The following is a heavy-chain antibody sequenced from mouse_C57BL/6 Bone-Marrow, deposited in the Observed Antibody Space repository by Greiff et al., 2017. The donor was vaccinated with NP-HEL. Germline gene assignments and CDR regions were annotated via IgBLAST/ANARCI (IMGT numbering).Heavy chain of an antibody. D-gene: IGHD2-2*01. V-gene: IGHV1-53*01. J-gene: IGHJ1*03. CDR3: AGEGRGLRHGYWYFDV. Sequence: QVQLQQSGTELVKPGTSVKLSCKSSGYTFTSYWMHWVKQRPGQGLEWIGNINPSNGGTNYNEKFKSKATLTVDKSSSTAYMQLSSLTSDDSAVYYCAGEGRGLRHGYWYFDVGDTGTTVTVSS. CDR1: GYTFTSYW. CDR2: INPSNGGT.